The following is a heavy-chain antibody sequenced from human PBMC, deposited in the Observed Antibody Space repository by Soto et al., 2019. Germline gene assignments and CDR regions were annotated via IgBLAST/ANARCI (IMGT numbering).Heavy chain of an antibody. CDR3: ARNQRGIFDH. CDR1: GFTVSSNY. CDR2: IYSGGST. J-gene: IGHJ4*02. D-gene: IGHD3-10*01. V-gene: IGHV3-66*01. Sequence: GGSLRLSCAASGFTVSSNYMSWVRQAPGKGLEWISVIYSGGSTYYADSVKGRFTISRDNSKNTLYLQMNSLRAEDTAVYYCARNQRGIFDHWGQGTLVTVSS.